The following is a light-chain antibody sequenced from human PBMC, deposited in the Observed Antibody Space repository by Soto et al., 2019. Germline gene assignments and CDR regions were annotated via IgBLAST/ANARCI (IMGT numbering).Light chain of an antibody. Sequence: QSVLTQPPSASGSPGQSVTISCTGTSSDVGGYDYVSWYQQHPGKAPKLMIYEVTKRPSGVPDRFSGSTSGNTASLTISGLQADDEADYYCSSYSSTTTLVVFGTGTKVTVL. CDR2: EVT. CDR3: SSYSSTTTLVV. CDR1: SSDVGGYDY. J-gene: IGLJ1*01. V-gene: IGLV2-8*01.